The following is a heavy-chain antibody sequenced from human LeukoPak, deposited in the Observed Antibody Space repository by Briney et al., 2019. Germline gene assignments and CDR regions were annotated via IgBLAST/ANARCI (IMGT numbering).Heavy chain of an antibody. V-gene: IGHV1-2*02. J-gene: IGHJ4*02. Sequence: ASVKVSCKASGYTFTGYYXXWVRQAPGXXXXXXXWINPNSGGTNYAQKFQGRVTMTRDTSISTAYMELSRLRSDDTAVYYCATSGIAAAGTPFDYWGQGTPVTVSS. D-gene: IGHD6-13*01. CDR1: GYTFTGYY. CDR2: INPNSGGT. CDR3: ATSGIAAAGTPFDY.